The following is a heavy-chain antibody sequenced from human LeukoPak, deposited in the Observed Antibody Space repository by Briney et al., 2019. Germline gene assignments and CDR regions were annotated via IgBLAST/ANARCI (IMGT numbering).Heavy chain of an antibody. CDR1: GYTFTSYG. J-gene: IGHJ5*02. CDR3: ARVDRFGELLWRQLWFDP. Sequence: ASVKVSCKASGYTFTSYGISWVRQAPGQGLEWMACISAYNGNTNYTQKLKGRVTMTTDTSTSTAYMELRSLRSDDTAVYYCARVDRFGELLWRQLWFDPWGQGTLVTVSS. D-gene: IGHD3-10*01. CDR2: ISAYNGNT. V-gene: IGHV1-18*01.